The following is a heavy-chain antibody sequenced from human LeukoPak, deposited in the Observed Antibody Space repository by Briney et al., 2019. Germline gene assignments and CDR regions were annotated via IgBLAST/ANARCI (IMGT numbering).Heavy chain of an antibody. CDR1: GGPFSTNA. CDR3: ARDRKFYYDTSGYASFDF. J-gene: IGHJ4*02. Sequence: PVKVSCKASGGPFSTNAINWVRQAPGQGLEWMGGIIPLFGTTKYAQKFQGRVTISADKSTNTAYMELSSLRSEDTAMYYCARDRKFYYDTSGYASFDFWGQGTLVTASS. D-gene: IGHD3-22*01. CDR2: IIPLFGTT. V-gene: IGHV1-69*06.